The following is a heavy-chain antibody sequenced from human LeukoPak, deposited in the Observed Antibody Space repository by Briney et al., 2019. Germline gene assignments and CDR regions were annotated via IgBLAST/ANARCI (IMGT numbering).Heavy chain of an antibody. CDR2: IYYSGST. J-gene: IGHJ4*02. Sequence: PSETLSLTCTVSGGSISSSSYYWGWIRQPPGKGLEWIGSIYYSGSTYYNPSLKSRVTISVDTSKNQFSLKLSSVTAADTAVYYCARTKDSGYDLYYFDYWGQGTLVTVSS. V-gene: IGHV4-39*01. D-gene: IGHD5-12*01. CDR3: ARTKDSGYDLYYFDY. CDR1: GGSISSSSYY.